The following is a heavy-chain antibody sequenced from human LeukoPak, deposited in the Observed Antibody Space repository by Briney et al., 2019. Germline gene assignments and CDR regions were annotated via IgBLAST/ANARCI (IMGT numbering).Heavy chain of an antibody. D-gene: IGHD4-17*01. CDR3: ARGLYGDYALDY. CDR1: GGSFSGYY. CDR2: INHSGST. Sequence: SETLSLTCAVYGGSFSGYYWSWIRQPPGKGLEWIGEINHSGSTNYNPSLKGRVTISVDTSKNQSSLKLSSVTAADTAVYYCARGLYGDYALDYWGQGTLVTVSS. J-gene: IGHJ4*02. V-gene: IGHV4-34*01.